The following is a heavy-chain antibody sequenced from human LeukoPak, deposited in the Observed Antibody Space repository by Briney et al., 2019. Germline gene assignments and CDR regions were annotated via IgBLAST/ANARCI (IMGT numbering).Heavy chain of an antibody. CDR1: GFSFRDYA. D-gene: IGHD2-2*01. Sequence: GGSLRLSCTTSGFSFRDYALSWVRQAPGKGLEWVGFIRSKAYAETTEYAASVKGRFTISRDDSKTIAYLQMNSLKTEDTAVYYCARGGDFGVPAPLGIDAFDFWGQGTMVTVSS. J-gene: IGHJ3*01. V-gene: IGHV3-49*04. CDR3: ARGGDFGVPAPLGIDAFDF. CDR2: IRSKAYAETT.